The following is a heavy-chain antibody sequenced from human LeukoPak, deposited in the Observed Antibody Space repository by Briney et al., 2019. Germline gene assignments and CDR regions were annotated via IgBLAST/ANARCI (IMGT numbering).Heavy chain of an antibody. CDR3: AKVLGSTFGVDLHDY. V-gene: IGHV3-30*02. CDR1: GFTFSSYG. J-gene: IGHJ4*02. CDR2: IRYDGSNK. Sequence: PGGSLRLSCAASGFTFSSYGMHWVRQAPGKGLEWVAFIRYDGSNKYYADSVKGRFTISRDNSKNTLYLQMNSLRAEDTAVYYCAKVLGSTFGVDLHDYWGQGTLGTVSS. D-gene: IGHD3-3*01.